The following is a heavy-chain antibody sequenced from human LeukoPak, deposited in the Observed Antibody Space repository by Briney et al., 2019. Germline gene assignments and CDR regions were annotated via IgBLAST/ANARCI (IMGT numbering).Heavy chain of an antibody. D-gene: IGHD2-21*02. J-gene: IGHJ4*02. V-gene: IGHV3-30*02. Sequence: PGGSLRLSCAASGSTFSSYGMHWVRQAPGKGLEWVAFIRYDGSNKYYADSVKGRFTISRDNSKNTLYLQMNSLRAEDTAVYYCAKEYREVVTASDYWGQGTLVTVSP. CDR2: IRYDGSNK. CDR1: GSTFSSYG. CDR3: AKEYREVVTASDY.